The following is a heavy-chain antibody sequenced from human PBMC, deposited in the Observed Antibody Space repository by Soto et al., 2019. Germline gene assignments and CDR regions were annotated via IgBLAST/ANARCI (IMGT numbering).Heavy chain of an antibody. CDR3: ARSGIAARPKPYYYYGMDV. CDR1: GYSFTSYW. Sequence: GESLKISCKGSGYSFTSYWIGWVRQMPGKGLAWMGIIYPGDSDTRYSPSFQGQVTISADKSISTAYLQWSSLKASDTAMYYCARSGIAARPKPYYYYGMDVWGQGTTVTVSS. V-gene: IGHV5-51*01. D-gene: IGHD6-6*01. CDR2: IYPGDSDT. J-gene: IGHJ6*02.